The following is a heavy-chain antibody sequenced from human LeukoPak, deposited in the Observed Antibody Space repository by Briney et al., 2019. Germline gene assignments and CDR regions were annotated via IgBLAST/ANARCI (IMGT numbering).Heavy chain of an antibody. CDR1: GGSISSYY. D-gene: IGHD2-15*01. Sequence: SETLSLTCTVSGGSISSYYWSWIRQPPGKGLEWIGYIYTSGSTNYNPSLKSRVTISVDTPKNQFSLKLSSVTAADTAVYYCSRRGGRNFDYWGQGTLVTVSS. CDR2: IYTSGST. CDR3: SRRGGRNFDY. J-gene: IGHJ4*02. V-gene: IGHV4-4*09.